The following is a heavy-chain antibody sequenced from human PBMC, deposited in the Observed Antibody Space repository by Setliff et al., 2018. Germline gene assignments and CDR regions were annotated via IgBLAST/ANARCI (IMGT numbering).Heavy chain of an antibody. CDR1: GFTFDDYA. D-gene: IGHD6-6*01. CDR3: ARWRSSSPDDF. Sequence: GGSLRLSCAASGFTFDDYAMHWVRQAPGKGLEWVSGINWNGGRIAYADSVKGRFTISRDNAENSLYLQMNSLRDEDTAVYYCARWRSSSPDDFWGQGTLVTVSS. J-gene: IGHJ4*02. CDR2: INWNGGRI. V-gene: IGHV3-20*04.